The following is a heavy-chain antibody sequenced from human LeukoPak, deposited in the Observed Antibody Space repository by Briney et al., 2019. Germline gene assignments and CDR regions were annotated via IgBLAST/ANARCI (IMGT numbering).Heavy chain of an antibody. CDR2: IYYSGST. CDR1: GGSISSSSYY. J-gene: IGHJ4*02. CDR3: ARLLEDLQGVSGLDY. V-gene: IGHV4-39*07. Sequence: PSETLSLTCTVSGGSISSSSYYWGWIRQPPGKGLEWIGSIYYSGSTYYNPSLKSRVTISVDTSKNQFSLKVSSVTAADTAVYYCARLLEDLQGVSGLDYWGQGTLVTVSS. D-gene: IGHD3-16*01.